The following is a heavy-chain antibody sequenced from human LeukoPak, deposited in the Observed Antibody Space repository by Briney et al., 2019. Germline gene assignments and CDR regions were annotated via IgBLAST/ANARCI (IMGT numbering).Heavy chain of an antibody. D-gene: IGHD6-19*01. J-gene: IGHJ5*02. CDR3: ATAPTRNSGWYFFEP. Sequence: GGSLILSCAASGFTFSTCTMNWVRQAPGEGLEWVSSISSSSSSINYADSVKGRFTISRDNAKNSLYLQMNTLRAEDTAVYYCATAPTRNSGWYFFEPWGQGTLVTVSS. V-gene: IGHV3-21*01. CDR1: GFTFSTCT. CDR2: ISSSSSSI.